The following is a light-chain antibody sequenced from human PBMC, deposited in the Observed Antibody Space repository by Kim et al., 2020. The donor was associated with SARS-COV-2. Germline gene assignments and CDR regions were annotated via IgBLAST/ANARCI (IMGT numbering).Light chain of an antibody. CDR2: GAS. CDR1: QSVSSSY. J-gene: IGKJ1*01. Sequence: EIVLTQSPGTLSLSPGERATLSCRARQSVSSSYLAWYQQKPGQAPRLLIYGASSRATGIPDRFSGSGSGTDFTLTISRLEPDDFAVYYCQQYGSSPPVTFGQGAQVDIK. V-gene: IGKV3-20*01. CDR3: QQYGSSPPVT.